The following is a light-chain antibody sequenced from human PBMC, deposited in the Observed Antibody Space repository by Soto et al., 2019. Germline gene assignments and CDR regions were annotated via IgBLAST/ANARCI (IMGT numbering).Light chain of an antibody. Sequence: DIQMTQSPAILSASVVDRVTITCLASQSISSWLAWYQQKPGKAPNLLIHKASHLESGVPSRFSGSGSGTDFTLTVNSLQPEDFATYYCQQSYSSPITFGQGTRLEIK. CDR3: QQSYSSPIT. V-gene: IGKV1-5*03. CDR2: KAS. CDR1: QSISSW. J-gene: IGKJ5*01.